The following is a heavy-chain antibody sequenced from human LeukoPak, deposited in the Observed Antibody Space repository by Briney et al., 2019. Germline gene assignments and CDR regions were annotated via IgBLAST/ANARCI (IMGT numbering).Heavy chain of an antibody. CDR1: GFTFSSYA. CDR2: IRYDGSNK. V-gene: IGHV3-30*02. Sequence: GGSLRLSCAASGFTFSSYAMHWVRQAPGKGLEWVAFIRYDGSNKDYPDSVKGRFTISRDNSKNTLYLQMNSLRAEDTAVYYCAKDAGYYYYMDVWGTGTTVTVSS. CDR3: AKDAGYYYYMDV. J-gene: IGHJ6*03. D-gene: IGHD6-13*01.